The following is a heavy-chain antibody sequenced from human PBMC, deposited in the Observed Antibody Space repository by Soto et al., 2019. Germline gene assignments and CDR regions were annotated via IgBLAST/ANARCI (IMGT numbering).Heavy chain of an antibody. V-gene: IGHV1-18*01. CDR1: GYTFTSYG. D-gene: IGHD3-10*01. Sequence: GASVKVSCKASGYTFTSYGMSWVRQAPGQRLEWMGWISAYNGNTNYAQKLQGRVTMTTDTSTSTAYMELRSLRSDDTAVYYCARDEITMVRGVRKWFDPWGQGTLVTVSS. CDR2: ISAYNGNT. CDR3: ARDEITMVRGVRKWFDP. J-gene: IGHJ5*02.